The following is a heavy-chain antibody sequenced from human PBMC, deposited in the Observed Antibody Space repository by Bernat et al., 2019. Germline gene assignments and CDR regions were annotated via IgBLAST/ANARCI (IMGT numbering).Heavy chain of an antibody. V-gene: IGHV1-46*01. Sequence: QVQLVQSGAEVKKPGASVKVSCKASGYIFTSYYMHWVRQAPGQGLEWMGFINPTGGSTNYAQKFQGRVTMTRDTSTSTVYMELSSLRSEDTAVYYCARNIGYAFDIWGQGTMVTVSS. CDR2: INPTGGST. J-gene: IGHJ3*02. CDR3: ARNIGYAFDI. CDR1: GYIFTSYY.